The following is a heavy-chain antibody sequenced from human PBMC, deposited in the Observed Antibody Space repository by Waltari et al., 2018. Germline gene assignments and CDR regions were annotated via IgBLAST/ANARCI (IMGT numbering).Heavy chain of an antibody. D-gene: IGHD3-22*01. CDR1: WFSLSTSGVA. J-gene: IGHJ4*02. Sequence: QITLKESGPTLVKPTQTLTLTCTFSWFSLSTSGVAVGWLRQRPGKALDWLALIDWNDDQRYSSYPKSRLIIAKDTSKDQVVLTVTNMYPVDTATYCCAHRGTYDDDSSGDKGFDYWGQGTLVTVSS. CDR2: IDWNDDQ. CDR3: AHRGTYDDDSSGDKGFDY. V-gene: IGHV2-5*01.